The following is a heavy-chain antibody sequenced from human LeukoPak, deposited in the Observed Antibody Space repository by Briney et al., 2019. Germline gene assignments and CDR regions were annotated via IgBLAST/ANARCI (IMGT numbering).Heavy chain of an antibody. J-gene: IGHJ4*02. V-gene: IGHV4-61*08. Sequence: SQTLSLTCTVSGGSISSGGHYWSWIRQPPGRGLEWIGYIYHSGSTNYNPSLKSRVTMSVDTSKNQFSLKLSSVTAADTAVYYCARRTVDTAMVSLFDYWGQGILVTVSS. CDR2: IYHSGST. D-gene: IGHD5-18*01. CDR3: ARRTVDTAMVSLFDY. CDR1: GGSISSGGHY.